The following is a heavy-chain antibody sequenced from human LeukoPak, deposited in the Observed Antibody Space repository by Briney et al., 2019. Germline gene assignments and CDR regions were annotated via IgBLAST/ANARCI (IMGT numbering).Heavy chain of an antibody. CDR2: INHSGST. CDR1: GGSFSGYY. J-gene: IGHJ4*02. D-gene: IGHD3-22*01. Sequence: PSETLSLTCAVYGGSFSGYYWSWIRQPPGKGLEWIGEINHSGSTNYNPSLKSRVTISVDTSKNQFSLKLSSVTAADTAVYYCARQSRYYDSSGYTDYWGQGTLVTVSS. V-gene: IGHV4-34*01. CDR3: ARQSRYYDSSGYTDY.